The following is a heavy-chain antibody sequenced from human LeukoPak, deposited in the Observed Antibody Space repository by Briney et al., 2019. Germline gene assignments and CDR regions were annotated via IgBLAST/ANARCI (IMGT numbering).Heavy chain of an antibody. CDR1: GFSISSDFS. J-gene: IGHJ4*02. CDR2: IYHSGAT. Sequence: SETLSLTCTVSGFSISSDFSWGWIRQPPGKGLEWIGCIYHSGATSYCPSLKSRVTISVDTSKNQFSLNLSSVTAADTAVYYCARDVDHWGQGTLVTVSS. V-gene: IGHV4-38-2*02. CDR3: ARDVDH.